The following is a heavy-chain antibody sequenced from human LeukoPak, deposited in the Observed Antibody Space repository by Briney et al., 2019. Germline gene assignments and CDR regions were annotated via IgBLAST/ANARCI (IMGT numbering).Heavy chain of an antibody. V-gene: IGHV3-64D*06. CDR3: AKEGPGYYDSSGYHAYFDH. D-gene: IGHD3-22*01. J-gene: IGHJ4*02. CDR1: GFNFYSYA. CDR2: ISSNGGST. Sequence: PGGSLRLSCAASGFNFYSYAMNWVRQAPGKGLEYVSAISSNGGSTYYADFVKGRFTISRDNSKNTLYLQMSSLRAEDTAVYYCAKEGPGYYDSSGYHAYFDHWGQGTLVTVSP.